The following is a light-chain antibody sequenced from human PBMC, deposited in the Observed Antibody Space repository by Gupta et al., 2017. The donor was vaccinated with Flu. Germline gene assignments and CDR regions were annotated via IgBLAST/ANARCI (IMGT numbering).Light chain of an antibody. J-gene: IGLJ1*01. V-gene: IGLV2-14*01. CDR1: SSDVGGSNY. CDR3: SSYTSTNTFYV. CDR2: DVT. Sequence: QSALTQPASLSGSPGQSITISCTGTSSDVGGSNYVSWYQQHPGKAPKLIIYDVTNRPSGVSSRFSGSKSGNTDSLTMSGLEAEDESDYFCSSYTSTNTFYVFGTGTKVTVL.